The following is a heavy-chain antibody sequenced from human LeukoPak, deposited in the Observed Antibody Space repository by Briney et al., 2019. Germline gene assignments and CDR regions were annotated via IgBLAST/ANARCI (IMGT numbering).Heavy chain of an antibody. V-gene: IGHV3-21*01. CDR2: ISSSGSYR. J-gene: IGHJ4*02. CDR3: AREGTGEEFDY. D-gene: IGHD7-27*01. Sequence: GGSLRLSCAASGFTFSSYSMNWVRQAPGKGLEWISSISSSGSYRYYADSVKGRFTISRDNAKSSLYLQMNSLRAEDTAVYYCAREGTGEEFDYWGQGTLVTVSS. CDR1: GFTFSSYS.